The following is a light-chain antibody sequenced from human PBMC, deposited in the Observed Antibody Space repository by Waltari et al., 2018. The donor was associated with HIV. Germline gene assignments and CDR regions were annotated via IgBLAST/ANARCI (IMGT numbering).Light chain of an antibody. V-gene: IGLV2-14*01. CDR2: EVS. Sequence: QSALTQPASVSGSPGPSLTLACPGTSSDVGGYNYVSWYQQHPGKAPKLMIDEVSNRPSGVSNRFSGSKSDNTASLTISGLQAEDEADYYCSSYTSSSTLVFGGGTKLTVL. CDR1: SSDVGGYNY. J-gene: IGLJ2*01. CDR3: SSYTSSSTLV.